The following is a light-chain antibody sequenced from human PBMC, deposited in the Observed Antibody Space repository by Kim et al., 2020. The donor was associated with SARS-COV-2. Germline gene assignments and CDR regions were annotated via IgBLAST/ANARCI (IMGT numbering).Light chain of an antibody. CDR3: QQRSNSFT. Sequence: LSCSPGERDTLPCKASQRVTSSLAWYQQKPGQAPRLLIFDASNRATGIPARFSGSGSGTDFTLTISSLEPEDFAVYYCQQRSNSFTFGQGTKLEI. CDR2: DAS. J-gene: IGKJ2*01. CDR1: QRVTSS. V-gene: IGKV3-11*01.